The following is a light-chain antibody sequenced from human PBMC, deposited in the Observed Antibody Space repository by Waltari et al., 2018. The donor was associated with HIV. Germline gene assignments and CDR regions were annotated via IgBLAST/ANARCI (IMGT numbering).Light chain of an antibody. V-gene: IGLV1-44*01. CDR3: ATWDNGLNGRHV. CDR2: ATN. Sequence: QSVLTQPPSASGTPGQRVTISCSGGSSNIGANIVNWYKLLPGRAPRLLIYATNQRPSGVPARSSGSKAGTSASLAISGLQSEYEGDYYCATWDNGLNGRHVFGTGTQVTV. CDR1: SSNIGANI. J-gene: IGLJ1*01.